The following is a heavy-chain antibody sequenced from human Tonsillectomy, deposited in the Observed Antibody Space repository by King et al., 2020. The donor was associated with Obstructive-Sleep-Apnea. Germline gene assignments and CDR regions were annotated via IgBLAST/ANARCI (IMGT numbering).Heavy chain of an antibody. Sequence: QLQESGPGLVKPSETLSLTCTGSGGSISSYYWSWIRQPPGKGLEWIGYIYYSGSTNYNPSLKSRVTISVATSKNQFSLKLSSVTAADTAVYYCARSPYCGGDCLLDLWGRGTLVTVSS. V-gene: IGHV4-59*01. CDR1: GGSISSYY. CDR3: ARSPYCGGDCLLDL. CDR2: IYYSGST. D-gene: IGHD2-21*02. J-gene: IGHJ2*01.